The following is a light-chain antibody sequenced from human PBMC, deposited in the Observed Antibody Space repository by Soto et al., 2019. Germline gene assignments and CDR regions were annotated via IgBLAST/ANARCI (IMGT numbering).Light chain of an antibody. CDR2: AAS. Sequence: DIQMPQSPSSLSASVGDRVSITCRASQSINSYLNWYQQKPGKAPKLLIFAASSLQSGVPSRFSGSGSGTDFTLTISSLQPEDFATYYCQQTYDTPGFGQGTTVEIK. CDR1: QSINSY. CDR3: QQTYDTPG. V-gene: IGKV1-39*01. J-gene: IGKJ1*01.